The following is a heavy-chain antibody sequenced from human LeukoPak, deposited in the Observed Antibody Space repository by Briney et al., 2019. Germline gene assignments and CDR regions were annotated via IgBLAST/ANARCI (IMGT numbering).Heavy chain of an antibody. CDR1: GGSISSYY. CDR3: ARSPRGKLLSHYYYMDV. CDR2: IYYSGST. V-gene: IGHV4-59*01. J-gene: IGHJ6*03. Sequence: PSETLSLTCTVSGGSISSYYWSWIRQPPGKGLEWIGYIYYSGSTNYNPSLKSRVTISVDTSKNQFSLKLSSVTAADTAVYYCARSPRGKLLSHYYYMDVWGKGTTVTVSS. D-gene: IGHD2-2*01.